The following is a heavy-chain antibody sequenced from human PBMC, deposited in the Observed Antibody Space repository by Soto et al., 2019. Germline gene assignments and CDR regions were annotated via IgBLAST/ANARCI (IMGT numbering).Heavy chain of an antibody. D-gene: IGHD3-22*01. CDR2: IKQDGSEK. J-gene: IGHJ4*02. CDR3: ASVLRVLITPSCDS. V-gene: IGHV3-7*05. CDR1: GFIFSNYW. Sequence: EVHLVESGGGLVQPGGSLRLSCAASGFIFSNYWMTWVRQAPGKGLEWVANIKQDGSEKNYVNSVKGRFTISRDNAKNPLSLQINRLRAEDSAVYYCASVLRVLITPSCDSWGQGTLVTVSS.